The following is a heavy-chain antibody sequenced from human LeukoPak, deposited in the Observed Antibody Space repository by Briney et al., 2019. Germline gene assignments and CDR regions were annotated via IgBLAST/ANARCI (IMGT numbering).Heavy chain of an antibody. D-gene: IGHD3-9*01. J-gene: IGHJ6*03. CDR1: GFTYNSYS. CDR3: ARGYYDILTGYWSYYYYYYMDV. CDR2: INSSSRTK. Sequence: GVSVSLSYAASGFTYNSYSMKGVRQAPGKGLEGVSYINSSSRTKLYPDSVKDRFTNSRDNAKNSLYLQMNSLRAEDTAVYYCARGYYDILTGYWSYYYYYYMDVWGKGTTVTVSS. V-gene: IGHV3-48*04.